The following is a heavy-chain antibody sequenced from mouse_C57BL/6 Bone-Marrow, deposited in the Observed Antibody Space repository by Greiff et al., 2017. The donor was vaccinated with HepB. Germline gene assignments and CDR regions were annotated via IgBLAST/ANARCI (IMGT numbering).Heavy chain of an antibody. J-gene: IGHJ2*01. CDR3: VRHGVEGDY. Sequence: EVKLMESGGGLVQPKGSLKLSCAASGFSFNTYAMNWVRQAPGKGLEWVARIRSKSNNYATYYADSVKDRFTISRDDSESMLYLQMNNLKTEDTAMYYCVRHGVEGDYWGQGTTLTVSS. V-gene: IGHV10-1*01. CDR2: IRSKSNNYAT. CDR1: GFSFNTYA. D-gene: IGHD1-1*01.